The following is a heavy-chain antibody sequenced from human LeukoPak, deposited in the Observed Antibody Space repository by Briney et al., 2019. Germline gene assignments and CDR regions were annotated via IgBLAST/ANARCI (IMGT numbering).Heavy chain of an antibody. CDR2: ISYDGSNK. V-gene: IGHV3-30*14. J-gene: IGHJ4*02. Sequence: GGSLRLSCAASGFTFSSYAMHWVRRAPGKGLEWVAVISYDGSNKYYADSVKGRFTISRDNSKNTVYLQMNSLRAEDTAMYYCAREAYHSYDNSRGIDYRGQGTLVTVSP. CDR3: AREAYHSYDNSRGIDY. CDR1: GFTFSSYA. D-gene: IGHD3-22*01.